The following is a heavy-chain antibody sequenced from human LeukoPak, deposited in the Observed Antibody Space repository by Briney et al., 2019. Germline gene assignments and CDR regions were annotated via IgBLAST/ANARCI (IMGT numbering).Heavy chain of an antibody. D-gene: IGHD6-19*01. CDR3: AREYSSGYYFDY. CDR1: GGSISSYY. J-gene: IGHJ4*02. V-gene: IGHV4-59*01. Sequence: SETLSLTCTVSGGSISSYYWSWIRQPPGKGLEWIGYIYYSGSTNYNPSLKSRVTILVDTSKNQFSLKLSSVTAADTAVYYCAREYSSGYYFDYWGQGTLVTVSS. CDR2: IYYSGST.